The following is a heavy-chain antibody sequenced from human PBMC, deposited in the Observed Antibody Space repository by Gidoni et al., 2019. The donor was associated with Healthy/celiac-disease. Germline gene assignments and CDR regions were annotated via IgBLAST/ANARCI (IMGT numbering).Heavy chain of an antibody. Sequence: AASGFTVSSYAMSWVRQAPGKGLEWVSAISGSGGSTYYADSVKGRFTISRDNSKNTLYPQMNSLRAEDTAVYYCAKDYDSSGYYAFDYWGQGTLVTVSS. CDR1: GFTVSSYA. CDR2: ISGSGGST. CDR3: AKDYDSSGYYAFDY. D-gene: IGHD3-22*01. J-gene: IGHJ4*02. V-gene: IGHV3-23*01.